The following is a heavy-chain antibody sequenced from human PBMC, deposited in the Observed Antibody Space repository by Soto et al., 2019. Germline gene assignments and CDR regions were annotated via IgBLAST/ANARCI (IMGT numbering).Heavy chain of an antibody. CDR3: ARDLGLYHYFDY. CDR1: GFTFSSYS. V-gene: IGHV3-21*01. CDR2: ISSSSSYI. Sequence: GGSLRLSCAASGFTFSSYSMNWVRQAPGKGLEWVSSISSSSSYIYYADSVKGRFTISRDNAKNSLYLQMNSLRAEDTAVYYCARDLGLYHYFDYWGQGTLVTVSS. J-gene: IGHJ4*02. D-gene: IGHD2-2*02.